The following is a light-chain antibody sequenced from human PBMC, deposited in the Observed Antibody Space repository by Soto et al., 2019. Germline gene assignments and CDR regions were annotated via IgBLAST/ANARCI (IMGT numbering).Light chain of an antibody. V-gene: IGKV1-9*01. CDR3: QQFNSYPYT. CDR1: QGISSY. Sequence: DIPLTQSPSFLSASVGDRVTITCRASQGISSYLAWYQQKPGKAPKLLIYAASTLQSGVPSRFSGSGSGTEFTLTIGSLQPEDFATYYCQQFNSYPYTFGQGTELEIK. J-gene: IGKJ2*01. CDR2: AAS.